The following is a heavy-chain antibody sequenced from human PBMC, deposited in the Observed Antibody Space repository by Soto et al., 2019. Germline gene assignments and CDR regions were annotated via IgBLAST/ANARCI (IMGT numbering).Heavy chain of an antibody. V-gene: IGHV1-69*02. D-gene: IGHD4-17*01. CDR1: GGTFSSYT. Sequence: QVQLVQSGAAVKKPGSSVKVSCKASGGTFSSYTISWVRQAPGQGLEWMGRIIPILGIANYAQKLQGRVTITADKSTSTAYMELSSLRSEDTAVYYCVESVTTVTGDFDYWGQGTLVTVSS. CDR3: VESVTTVTGDFDY. J-gene: IGHJ4*02. CDR2: IIPILGIA.